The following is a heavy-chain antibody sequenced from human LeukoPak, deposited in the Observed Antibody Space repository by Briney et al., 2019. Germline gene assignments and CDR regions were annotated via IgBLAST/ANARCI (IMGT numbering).Heavy chain of an antibody. CDR2: INSDGSSA. CDR3: ARDRATGMFDY. J-gene: IGHJ4*02. CDR1: GCTISSRW. D-gene: IGHD5-24*01. Sequence: GGSLRLSCAASGCTISSRWRQWFRQAPGKGLVWVSRINSDGSSATYADSVKGRFTISRYNAKNTQYLQVNSLTVEDTAVYYCARDRATGMFDYWAQGTLVTVSS. V-gene: IGHV3-74*01.